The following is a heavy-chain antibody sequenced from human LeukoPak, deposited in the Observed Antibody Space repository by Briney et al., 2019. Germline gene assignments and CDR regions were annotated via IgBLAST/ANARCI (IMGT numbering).Heavy chain of an antibody. CDR2: ISYDGGNT. Sequence: PGRSLRLSCAASVFTFSCNAIHWVRQAPGKGLEWVAEISYDGGNTYYADSVKGRFTISRDNSKNTLYLQMNSLRAEDMAVYYCTKDVGSGRSHAFDIWGQGTMVTVSS. D-gene: IGHD1-26*01. V-gene: IGHV3-30-3*01. CDR1: VFTFSCNA. CDR3: TKDVGSGRSHAFDI. J-gene: IGHJ3*02.